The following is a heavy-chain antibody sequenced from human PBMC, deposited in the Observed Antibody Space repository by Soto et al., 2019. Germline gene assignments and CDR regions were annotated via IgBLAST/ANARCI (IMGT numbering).Heavy chain of an antibody. CDR3: ARDGGVQARYDP. Sequence: SVKVSCKASGGTFSSYAISWVRQAPGQGLEWMGGIIPIFGTANYAQKFQGRVTITADESTSTAYMELRSLRSDDTAAYYCARDGGVQARYDPWGQGTLVTVSS. CDR2: IIPIFGTA. CDR1: GGTFSSYA. D-gene: IGHD2-8*02. J-gene: IGHJ5*02. V-gene: IGHV1-69*13.